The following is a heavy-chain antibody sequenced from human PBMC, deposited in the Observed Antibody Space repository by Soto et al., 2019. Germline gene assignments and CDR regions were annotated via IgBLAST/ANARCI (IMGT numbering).Heavy chain of an antibody. CDR1: GFTFNNYA. D-gene: IGHD3-16*01. V-gene: IGHV3-30-3*01. CDR3: ARGMITFGGY. J-gene: IGHJ4*02. Sequence: QVQLVESGGGVVQPGRSLRLSCAASGFTFNNYAMYWVRQAPGKGLEGMAVISDDGINTYYADSVKGRFTISRDNSKNTMSLQMNSLRPEDTAVYYCARGMITFGGYWGQGTLVTVSS. CDR2: ISDDGINT.